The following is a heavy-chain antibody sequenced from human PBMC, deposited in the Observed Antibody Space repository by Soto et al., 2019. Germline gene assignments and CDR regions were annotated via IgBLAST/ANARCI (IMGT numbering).Heavy chain of an antibody. CDR3: ARDHHSYYDTSGYYPYFDF. D-gene: IGHD3-22*01. Sequence: SETLSLTCTVSGGSVITAPYHWSWIRQSPRNGLEWIGNIYYTGSTNYNPSFESRVAISLDTSNNQFSLRLTSLTAADTAVYFCARDHHSYYDTSGYYPYFDFWGQGTLVTVSS. V-gene: IGHV4-61*01. CDR2: IYYTGST. CDR1: GGSVITAPYH. J-gene: IGHJ4*02.